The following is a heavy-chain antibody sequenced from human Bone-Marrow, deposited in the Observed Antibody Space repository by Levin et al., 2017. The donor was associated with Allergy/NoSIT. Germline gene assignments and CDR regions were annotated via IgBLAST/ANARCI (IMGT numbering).Heavy chain of an antibody. CDR3: AAPEPDY. V-gene: IGHV3-74*01. CDR1: GFTFSTYW. Sequence: PSGGSLRLSCVASGFTFSTYWMHWVRQAPGKGLVWVSRINSDGSSTSYADSVKGRFTISRDNAKNTLYLQMSSLRDEDTAVYYCAAPEPDYWGQGTLVTVSS. J-gene: IGHJ4*02. CDR2: INSDGSST.